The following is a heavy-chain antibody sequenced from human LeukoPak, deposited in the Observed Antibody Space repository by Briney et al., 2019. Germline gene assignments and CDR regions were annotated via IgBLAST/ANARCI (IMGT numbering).Heavy chain of an antibody. V-gene: IGHV1-69*04. J-gene: IGHJ5*02. CDR2: IIPILGIA. D-gene: IGHD2-2*01. CDR3: ARGPDCSSTSCSSDWLFWFDP. CDR1: GGTFSSYA. Sequence: GSSVKVSCKASGGTFSSYAISWVRQAPGQGLEWMGRIIPILGIANYAQKFQGRVTITADKSTSTAYMELSSLRSEDTAVYYCARGPDCSSTSCSSDWLFWFDPWGQGTLVTVSS.